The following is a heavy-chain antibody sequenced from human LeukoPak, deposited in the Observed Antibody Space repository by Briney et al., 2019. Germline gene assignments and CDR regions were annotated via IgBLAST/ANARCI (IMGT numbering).Heavy chain of an antibody. CDR1: GYTFTSYD. CDR2: ISAYNGNT. J-gene: IGHJ5*02. Sequence: GASVKVSCKASGYTFTSYDVSWVRQAPGQGLEWMGWISAYNGNTNYAQKLQGRVTMTTDTSTSTAYMELRSLRSDDTAVYYCARSGGVIDTRPFDPWGQGTLVTVSS. V-gene: IGHV1-18*01. D-gene: IGHD3-16*01. CDR3: ARSGGVIDTRPFDP.